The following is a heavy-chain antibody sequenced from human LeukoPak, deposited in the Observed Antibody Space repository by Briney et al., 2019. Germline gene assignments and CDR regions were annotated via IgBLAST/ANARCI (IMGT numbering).Heavy chain of an antibody. CDR1: GGSINSGTYF. CDR2: IYTSGST. CDR3: ARDRTYYDSSGYYHAFDI. Sequence: SETLSLTCTVSGGSINSGTYFWSWIRQPAEKGLEWVGHIYTSGSTDYNPSLKSRVTISVDTSKNQFSLKLSSVTAADTAVYYCARDRTYYDSSGYYHAFDIWGQGTMVTVSS. D-gene: IGHD3-22*01. V-gene: IGHV4-61*09. J-gene: IGHJ3*02.